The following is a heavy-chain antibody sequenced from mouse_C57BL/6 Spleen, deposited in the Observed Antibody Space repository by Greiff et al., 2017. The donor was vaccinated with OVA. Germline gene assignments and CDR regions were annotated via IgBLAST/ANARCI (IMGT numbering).Heavy chain of an antibody. J-gene: IGHJ2*01. CDR3: ARLGGNSFDY. V-gene: IGHV1-76*01. Sequence: QVQLKQSGAELVRPGASVKLSCKASGYTFTDYYINWVKQRPGQGLEWIARIYPGSGNTYYNEKFKGKATLTAEKSSSTAYMQLSSLTSEDSAVYFCARLGGNSFDYWGQGTTLTVSS. CDR2: IYPGSGNT. D-gene: IGHD2-1*01. CDR1: GYTFTDYY.